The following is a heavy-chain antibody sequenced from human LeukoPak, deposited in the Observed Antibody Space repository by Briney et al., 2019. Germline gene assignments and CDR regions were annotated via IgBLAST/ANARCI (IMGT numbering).Heavy chain of an antibody. CDR3: ARAYYDSSGYSPH. V-gene: IGHV1-69*13. Sequence: SVKVSCRASGGTFSSYAISWVRQAPGQGLEWMGGVIPIFGTANYAQKFQGRVTITADESTSTAYMELSSLRSEDTAVYYCARAYYDSSGYSPHWGQGTLVTVSS. CDR2: VIPIFGTA. D-gene: IGHD3-22*01. J-gene: IGHJ4*02. CDR1: GGTFSSYA.